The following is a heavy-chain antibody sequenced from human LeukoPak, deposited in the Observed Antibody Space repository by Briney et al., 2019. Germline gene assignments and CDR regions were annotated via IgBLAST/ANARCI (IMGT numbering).Heavy chain of an antibody. CDR2: ISHDGTNR. CDR3: ARGDLVILPAAHQFDC. V-gene: IGHV3-30*03. CDR1: GFTFSRYT. D-gene: IGHD2-2*01. Sequence: GGSLRLSCAVSGFTFSRYTIHWVRQAPGRGLEWVASISHDGTNRFYADSVKGRFTISRDNSKNKLDLQMNSLTPEDTAVYYCARGDLVILPAAHQFDCWGQGTLVSVSS. J-gene: IGHJ4*02.